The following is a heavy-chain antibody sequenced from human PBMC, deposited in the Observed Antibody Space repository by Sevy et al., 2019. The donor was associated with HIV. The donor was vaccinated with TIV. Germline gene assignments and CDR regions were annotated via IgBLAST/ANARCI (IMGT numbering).Heavy chain of an antibody. CDR1: GFSLSTSGVG. Sequence: SGPTLVKPTQTLTLTYTFSGFSLSTSGVGVGWIRQPPGKALEWLAVIYWNDDTRHNPSLKSRLTVTKDTSKNQVVLRMTNMDPVDTATYYCAHAGQVWNLCDFWGQGTLVTVSS. V-gene: IGHV2-5*01. CDR2: IYWNDDT. J-gene: IGHJ4*02. D-gene: IGHD5-18*01. CDR3: AHAGQVWNLCDF.